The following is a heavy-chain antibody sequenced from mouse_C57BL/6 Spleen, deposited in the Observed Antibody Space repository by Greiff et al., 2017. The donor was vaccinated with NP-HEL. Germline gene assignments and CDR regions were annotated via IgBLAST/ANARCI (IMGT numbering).Heavy chain of an antibody. CDR3: ARSLDSSGYGDY. CDR1: GYAFSSSW. J-gene: IGHJ2*01. CDR2: IYPGDGDT. D-gene: IGHD3-2*02. Sequence: QVQLQQSGPELVKPGASVKISCKASGYAFSSSWMNWVKQRPGKGLEWIGRIYPGDGDTNSNGKFKGKAPLTADKSSSTAYMQLSSLTSEDSAVYFCARSLDSSGYGDYWGQGTTLTVSS. V-gene: IGHV1-82*01.